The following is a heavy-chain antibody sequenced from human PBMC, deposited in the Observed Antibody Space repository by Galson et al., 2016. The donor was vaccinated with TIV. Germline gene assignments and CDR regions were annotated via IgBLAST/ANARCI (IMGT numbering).Heavy chain of an antibody. D-gene: IGHD1-26*01. CDR1: GGTLISYA. CDR2: INRIFGTV. CDR3: ARACGSYPCYLDV. J-gene: IGHJ6*03. V-gene: IGHV1-69*05. Sequence: SVKVSCKASGGTLISYAVSWVRQAPGQGLEWMGEINRIFGTVNYAQKFQGRVTITTDESTSAAYMELSSLRSEDTAVYYCARACGSYPCYLDVWGKGTTVTVSS.